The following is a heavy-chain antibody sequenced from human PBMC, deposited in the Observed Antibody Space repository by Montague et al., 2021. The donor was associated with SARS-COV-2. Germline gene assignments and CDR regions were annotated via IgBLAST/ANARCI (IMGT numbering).Heavy chain of an antibody. CDR1: GGSFSGYH. Sequence: SETLSLTCAVYGGSFSGYHRNWIRQPPGKGLEWIGEINHSGSTNYNPPLKSRVTMSVDTSKNQFSLKLSSVTAADTAVYYCARGARQGYGFRLGSFDSWGQGTLVTVSS. J-gene: IGHJ4*02. CDR2: INHSGST. D-gene: IGHD3-10*01. V-gene: IGHV4-34*01. CDR3: ARGARQGYGFRLGSFDS.